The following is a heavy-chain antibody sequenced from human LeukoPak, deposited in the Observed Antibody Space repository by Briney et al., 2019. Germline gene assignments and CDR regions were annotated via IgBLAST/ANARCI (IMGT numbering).Heavy chain of an antibody. V-gene: IGHV1-69*04. J-gene: IGHJ4*02. CDR2: IIPVLGIA. CDR1: GGTFSNYA. Sequence: SVKLSCKASGGTFSNYALSWVRQAPGQGLEWMGRIIPVLGIAKFAQKFQGRFTIIADKSTGTADMELSSLRSEDTAVYYCARDKLGYCSGGSCYFDLWGQGTLVTVSS. D-gene: IGHD2-15*01. CDR3: ARDKLGYCSGGSCYFDL.